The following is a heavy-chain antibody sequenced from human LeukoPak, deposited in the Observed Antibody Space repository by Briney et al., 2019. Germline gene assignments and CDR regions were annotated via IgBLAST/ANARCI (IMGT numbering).Heavy chain of an antibody. CDR1: GFTFSSYA. CDR2: ISGSGGST. CDR3: AIDPRMAAAGKPFYS. D-gene: IGHD6-13*01. V-gene: IGHV3-23*01. Sequence: HPGGSLRLSCAASGFTFSSYAMSWVRQAPGKGLEWVSAISGSGGSTYYADSVKGRFTISRDNANNSLYLQMNSLRADDTAVYYCAIDPRMAAAGKPFYSWGQGTLVTVSS. J-gene: IGHJ4*02.